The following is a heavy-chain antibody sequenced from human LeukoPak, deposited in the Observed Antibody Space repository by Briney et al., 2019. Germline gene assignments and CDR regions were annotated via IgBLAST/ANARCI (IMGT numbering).Heavy chain of an antibody. J-gene: IGHJ4*02. CDR1: GGTFSSYA. Sequence: GSSVKVSCKASGGTFSSYAISWVRQAPGQGLEWMGGIIPIFGTANYAQKFQGRVTITTDESTSTAYMELSSLRSEDTAVYYCARARVHCSSTSCYKGVGFDYWGQGTLVTVSS. D-gene: IGHD2-2*02. CDR3: ARARVHCSSTSCYKGVGFDY. V-gene: IGHV1-69*05. CDR2: IIPIFGTA.